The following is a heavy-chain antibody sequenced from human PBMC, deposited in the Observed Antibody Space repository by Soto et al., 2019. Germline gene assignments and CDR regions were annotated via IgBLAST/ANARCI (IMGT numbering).Heavy chain of an antibody. CDR1: VFTFSTYV. D-gene: IGHD3-16*01. CDR3: ARKEPWGYFDY. V-gene: IGHV3-33*08. J-gene: IGHJ4*02. Sequence: PRGPPRVSSAASVFTFSTYVMPWVRQAPGKGLEWVAVICYEGSNKYYADSVNGRFTISRDNSKTTLYLQMNSLRAEDTAVYYCARKEPWGYFDYWGRGTLVTVSS. CDR2: ICYEGSNK.